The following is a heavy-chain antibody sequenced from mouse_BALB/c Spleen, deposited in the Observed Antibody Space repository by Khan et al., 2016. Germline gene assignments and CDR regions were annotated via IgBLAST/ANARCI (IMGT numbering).Heavy chain of an antibody. Sequence: VQLQESGAELMKPGASVKISCKATGYTFSTYWIEWVKQRPGHGLEWIGEILPGSTSTNYNEKFKGKATFTADTPSNTAYMQLSSLTSEDSAVEYCARSVEEYFDYWGQGTTLTVSA. D-gene: IGHD1-1*01. J-gene: IGHJ2*01. CDR3: ARSVEEYFDY. CDR2: ILPGSTST. V-gene: IGHV1-9*01. CDR1: GYTFSTYW.